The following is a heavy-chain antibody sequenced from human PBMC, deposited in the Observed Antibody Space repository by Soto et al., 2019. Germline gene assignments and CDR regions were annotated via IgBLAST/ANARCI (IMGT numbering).Heavy chain of an antibody. CDR2: ISSTSSHI. D-gene: IGHD6-13*01. CDR1: EFSFSTYN. J-gene: IGHJ6*02. Sequence: EVQLVESGGGLVKPGGSLRLSCVASEFSFSTYNMNWVRQAPGKGLEWVSFISSTSSHIHYADSVKGRFTISSDNAKNSLYLQMNSLRAEDTAVYYCARDPAADGYYGMDVWGQGTTVTVSS. CDR3: ARDPAADGYYGMDV. V-gene: IGHV3-21*01.